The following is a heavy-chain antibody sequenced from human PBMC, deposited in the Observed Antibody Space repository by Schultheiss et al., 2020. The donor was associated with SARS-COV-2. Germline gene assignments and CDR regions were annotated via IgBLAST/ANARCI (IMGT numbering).Heavy chain of an antibody. CDR1: GFTFSSYA. D-gene: IGHD6-6*01. Sequence: GGSLRLSCAASGFTFSSYAMHWVRQAPGKGLEWVSGINWNGGSTGYADSVKGRFTISRDNAKNSLYLQMNSLRAEDTALYYCARKAIAAPRKYYYYYMDVWGKGTTVTVSS. CDR3: ARKAIAAPRKYYYYYMDV. J-gene: IGHJ6*03. V-gene: IGHV3-20*04. CDR2: INWNGGST.